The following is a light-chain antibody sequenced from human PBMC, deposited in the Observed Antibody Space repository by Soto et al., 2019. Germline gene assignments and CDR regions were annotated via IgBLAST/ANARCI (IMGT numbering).Light chain of an antibody. CDR1: SGNIASNF. CDR3: QSYDATSYV. J-gene: IGLJ1*01. Sequence: NFMLTQAHSVSGSPGKTVTISCTRSSGNIASNFVQWYQQRPGSAPTILIFKNDQRPSGVPDRFSGSLDSSSNSASLIISGLNTEDEADYYCQSYDATSYVFGTGTKVTVL. CDR2: KND. V-gene: IGLV6-57*03.